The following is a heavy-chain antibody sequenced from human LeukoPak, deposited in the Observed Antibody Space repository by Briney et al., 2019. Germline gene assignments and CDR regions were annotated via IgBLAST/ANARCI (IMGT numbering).Heavy chain of an antibody. V-gene: IGHV3-43*02. Sequence: GRSLRLSCAASGFTFDDYAMHWVRQAPGKGLECVSGISWDGGSTYYADSVKGRFTISRDNSKNSLYLQMNSLRTEDTALYYCAKALYGSGGFDYWGQGTLVTVSS. CDR2: ISWDGGST. CDR1: GFTFDDYA. CDR3: AKALYGSGGFDY. J-gene: IGHJ4*02. D-gene: IGHD3-10*01.